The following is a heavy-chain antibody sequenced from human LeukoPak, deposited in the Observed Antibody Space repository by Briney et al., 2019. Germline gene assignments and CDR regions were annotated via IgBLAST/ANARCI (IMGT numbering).Heavy chain of an antibody. CDR1: GFTFSSYG. CDR2: ISYDGSNK. CDR3: AKDHGADYVWGSYRPYYFDY. V-gene: IGHV3-30*18. Sequence: GGSLRLSCAASGFTFSSYGMHWVRQAPGKGLEWVAVISYDGSNKYYADSVKGRFTISRDNSKNTLNLQMNSLRAEDTAVYYCAKDHGADYVWGSYRPYYFDYWGQGTLVTVSS. D-gene: IGHD3-16*02. J-gene: IGHJ4*02.